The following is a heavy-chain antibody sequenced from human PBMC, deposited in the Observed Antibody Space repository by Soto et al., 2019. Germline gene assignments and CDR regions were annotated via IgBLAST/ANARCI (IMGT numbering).Heavy chain of an antibody. CDR3: ARQGGEYNTMSDY. CDR1: GYTFNSFW. CDR2: MFPWTSDT. D-gene: IGHD3-10*01. J-gene: IGHJ4*02. Sequence: ESLKISCHGSGYTFNSFWIGWVRQMPGEGLEWMGLMFPWTSDTRYSPSFQGHVSISVDRSTGTGYLQWNSLKASDTAMYYCARQGGEYNTMSDYWGQGTLVTVSS. V-gene: IGHV5-51*01.